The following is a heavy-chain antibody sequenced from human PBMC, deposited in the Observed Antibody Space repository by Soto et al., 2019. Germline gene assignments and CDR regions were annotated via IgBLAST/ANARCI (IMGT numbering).Heavy chain of an antibody. D-gene: IGHD3-10*01. CDR3: PREPFGSRIHN. V-gene: IGHV3-11*06. J-gene: IGHJ4*02. CDR2: ISSSGSYT. Sequence: PGGSLRLSCAASGFTFSDYYLSWIRQAPGKGLEWVSYISSSGSYTNYAASVKGRCTISRDNAENSLFLQMNSLRAEDTGVYYCPREPFGSRIHNWGKGTQATVSS. CDR1: GFTFSDYY.